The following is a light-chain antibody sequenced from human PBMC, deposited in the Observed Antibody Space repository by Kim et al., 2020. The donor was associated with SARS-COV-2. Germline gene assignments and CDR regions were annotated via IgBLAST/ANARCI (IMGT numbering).Light chain of an antibody. CDR2: DAF. CDR1: QNVNSY. V-gene: IGKV3-11*01. Sequence: LSPGERATPPGRASQNVNSYLAWYQQKPGQAPRLLIYDAFNRATGIPARFSGSGFGTDFTLTINSLEPEDFAIYYCQQRSNWPFTLGQGTRLEIK. J-gene: IGKJ5*01. CDR3: QQRSNWPFT.